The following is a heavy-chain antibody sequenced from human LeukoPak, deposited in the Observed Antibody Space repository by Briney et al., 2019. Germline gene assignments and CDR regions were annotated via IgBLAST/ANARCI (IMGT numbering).Heavy chain of an antibody. CDR1: GGTFSSYA. J-gene: IGHJ6*02. D-gene: IGHD3-3*01. V-gene: IGHV1-69*13. CDR3: ASGYDFWSGYYRAPYYYYGMDV. CDR2: ITPIFGTA. Sequence: SVKVSCKASGGTFSSYAISWVRQAPGQGLEWMGGITPIFGTANYAQKFQGRVAITADESTSTAYMELSSLRSEDTAVYYCASGYDFWSGYYRAPYYYYGMDVWGQGTTVTVSS.